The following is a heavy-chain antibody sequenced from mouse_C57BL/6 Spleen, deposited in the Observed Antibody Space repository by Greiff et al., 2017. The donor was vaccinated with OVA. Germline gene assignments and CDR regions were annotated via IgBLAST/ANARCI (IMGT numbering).Heavy chain of an antibody. J-gene: IGHJ4*01. D-gene: IGHD1-1*01. CDR3: ARRIPLDYDGSREDAMDY. CDR2: IYPGDGDT. V-gene: IGHV1-80*01. CDR1: GYAFSSYW. Sequence: QVQLQQSGAELVKPGASVKISCKASGYAFSSYWMNWVKQRPGKGLEWIGQIYPGDGDTNYNGKFKGKATLTADKSSSTAYMQLSSLTSEDSAVYFCARRIPLDYDGSREDAMDYWGQGTSVTVSS.